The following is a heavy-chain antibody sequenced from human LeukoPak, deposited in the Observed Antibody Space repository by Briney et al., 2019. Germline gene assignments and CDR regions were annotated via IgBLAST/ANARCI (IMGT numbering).Heavy chain of an antibody. Sequence: GGSLRLSCAASGFTFSDYYMSWIRQAPGKGLEWVSYISSSGSTIYYADSVKGRFTISRDNAKNSLYLQMNSLRAEDTAVYYCASNRYSGSSYTFDSFDYWGQGTLVTVSS. CDR2: ISSSGSTI. J-gene: IGHJ4*02. CDR3: ASNRYSGSSYTFDSFDY. V-gene: IGHV3-11*01. CDR1: GFTFSDYY. D-gene: IGHD1-26*01.